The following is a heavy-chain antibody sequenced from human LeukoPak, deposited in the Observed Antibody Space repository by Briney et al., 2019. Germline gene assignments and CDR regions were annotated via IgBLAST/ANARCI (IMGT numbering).Heavy chain of an antibody. J-gene: IGHJ4*02. Sequence: PGRSLRLSCAASGFTFSTYGMHWVRQAPGKGVQWVAVIWYDGSNKQYADSVKDRFTISRDNSKNTLYLQMNSLRAEDTAVYYCARSRYCSSTSCYGFLDYWGQGTLVTVSS. CDR1: GFTFSTYG. D-gene: IGHD2-2*01. CDR3: ARSRYCSSTSCYGFLDY. CDR2: IWYDGSNK. V-gene: IGHV3-33*01.